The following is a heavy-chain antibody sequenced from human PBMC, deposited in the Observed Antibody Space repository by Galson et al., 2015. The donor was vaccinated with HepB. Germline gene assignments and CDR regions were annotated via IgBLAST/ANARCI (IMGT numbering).Heavy chain of an antibody. CDR2: INHSGST. CDR1: GGSFSGYY. CDR3: ARGGFRRPDRFDY. J-gene: IGHJ4*02. Sequence: ETLSLTCAVYGGSFSGYYWSWIRQPPGKGLEWIGEINHSGSTNYNPSLKSRVTISVDTSKNQFSLKLSSVTAADTAVYYCARGGFRRPDRFDYWGQGTLVTVSS. V-gene: IGHV4-34*01. D-gene: IGHD1-14*01.